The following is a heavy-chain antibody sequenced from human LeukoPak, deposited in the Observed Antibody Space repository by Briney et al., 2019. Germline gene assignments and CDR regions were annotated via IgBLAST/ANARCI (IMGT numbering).Heavy chain of an antibody. V-gene: IGHV3-33*06. Sequence: GGSLRLSCAASGFTFSNYGMHWVRQAPGKGLDWVAVIWHDGSKKYYADSVKGRFTNSRDNSKNTLYLQMNSLRAEDTAVYYCAKDQGGKNYFDYWGQGTLVTLSS. J-gene: IGHJ4*02. D-gene: IGHD3-16*01. CDR1: GFTFSNYG. CDR3: AKDQGGKNYFDY. CDR2: IWHDGSKK.